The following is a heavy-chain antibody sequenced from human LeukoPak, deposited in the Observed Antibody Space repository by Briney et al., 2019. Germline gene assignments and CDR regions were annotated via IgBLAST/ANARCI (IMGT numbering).Heavy chain of an antibody. CDR2: ISYDGSNK. Sequence: PGGSLRLSCAASEFTFSSYGMHWVRQAPGKGLEWVAVISYDGSNKYYADSVKGRFTISRGNSKNTLYLQMSSLRAEDTAVYYCAKVGHRYCSSTSCYGFSYFDYWGQGTLVTVSS. CDR1: EFTFSSYG. V-gene: IGHV3-30*18. D-gene: IGHD2-2*01. CDR3: AKVGHRYCSSTSCYGFSYFDY. J-gene: IGHJ4*02.